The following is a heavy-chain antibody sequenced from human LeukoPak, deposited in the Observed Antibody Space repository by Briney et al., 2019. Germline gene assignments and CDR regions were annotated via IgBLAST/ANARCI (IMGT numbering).Heavy chain of an antibody. CDR1: GGTFSSYA. Sequence: SVKVSCKASGGTFSSYAISWVRQAPGQGLEWMGGIIPIFGTANYAQKFQGRVTITADESTSTAYMELSSLRSEDTAVYYCARDSRDGYNLPDYWGQGTLVTVSS. CDR3: ARDSRDGYNLPDY. J-gene: IGHJ4*02. V-gene: IGHV1-69*13. CDR2: IIPIFGTA. D-gene: IGHD5-24*01.